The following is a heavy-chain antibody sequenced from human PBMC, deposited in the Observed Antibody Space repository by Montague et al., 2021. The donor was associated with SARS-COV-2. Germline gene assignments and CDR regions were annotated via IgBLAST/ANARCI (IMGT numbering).Heavy chain of an antibody. J-gene: IGHJ4*02. CDR3: AREVGRGYSGYEGEY. CDR2: INHSGST. D-gene: IGHD5-12*01. CDR1: GGSFSGYY. V-gene: IGHV4-34*01. Sequence: SETLSLTCAVYGGSFSGYYWSWIRQPPGKGLEWIGEINHSGSTNYNPSLKSRVTISVDTSKNQFSLKLSSVTAADTAVYHCAREVGRGYSGYEGEYWGQGTLVTVSS.